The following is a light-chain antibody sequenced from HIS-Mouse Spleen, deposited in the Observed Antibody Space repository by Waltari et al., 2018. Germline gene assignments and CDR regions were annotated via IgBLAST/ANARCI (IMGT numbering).Light chain of an antibody. CDR3: YSTDSSGNHRV. CDR1: ALPTKS. V-gene: IGLV3-10*01. J-gene: IGLJ2*01. CDR2: EDS. Sequence: SYELTQPPSVSVSPGQTARITCSGDALPTKSPDWYQQKSGQAHVLVIYEDSKRPSGIPERFSGSSSGTMATLTISGAQVEDEADYYCYSTDSSGNHRVFGGGTKLTVL.